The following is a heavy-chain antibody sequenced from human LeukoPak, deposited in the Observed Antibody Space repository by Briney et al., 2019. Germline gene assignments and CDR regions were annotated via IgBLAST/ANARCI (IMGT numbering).Heavy chain of an antibody. CDR1: GFPFSDYY. J-gene: IGHJ4*02. Sequence: GGSLILSFAASGFPFSDYYMRWIRQAPGTGLERVSYISSSGSTIYYADSVKGRFTISRDNAKNSLYLQMNSLRAEDTAVYYCARGPPTTYFDWEFDYWGQGTLVTVSS. D-gene: IGHD3-9*01. CDR2: ISSSGSTI. CDR3: ARGPPTTYFDWEFDY. V-gene: IGHV3-11*01.